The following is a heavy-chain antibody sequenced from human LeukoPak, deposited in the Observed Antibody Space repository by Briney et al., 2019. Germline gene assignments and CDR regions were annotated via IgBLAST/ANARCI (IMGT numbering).Heavy chain of an antibody. CDR1: GYTFTSYG. V-gene: IGHV1-18*01. CDR2: ISAYNGNT. J-gene: IGHJ3*02. CDR3: ARGGYDYLWGSSPDAFDI. D-gene: IGHD3-16*01. Sequence: ASVKVSCKASGYTFTSYGITWLRQAPGQGLERMGWISAYNGNTNYAQKVQGRVTMTTDTSTSTAYMELRSLRSDDTAVYYCARGGYDYLWGSSPDAFDIWGQGTMVTVSS.